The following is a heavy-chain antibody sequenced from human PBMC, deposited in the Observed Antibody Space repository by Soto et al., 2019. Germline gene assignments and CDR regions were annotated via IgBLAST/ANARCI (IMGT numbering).Heavy chain of an antibody. CDR1: GGSISSSSYY. V-gene: IGHV4-39*01. CDR2: IYYSGST. J-gene: IGHJ3*02. D-gene: IGHD2-21*02. Sequence: QLQLQESGPGLVKPSETLSLTCTVSGGSISSSSYYWGWIRQPPGKGLERIGSIYYSGSTYYNPSLKSRVTISVDTSKNQFSLKLSSVTAADTAVYYCASFVMDIVVVTATDAFDIWGQGTMVTVSS. CDR3: ASFVMDIVVVTATDAFDI.